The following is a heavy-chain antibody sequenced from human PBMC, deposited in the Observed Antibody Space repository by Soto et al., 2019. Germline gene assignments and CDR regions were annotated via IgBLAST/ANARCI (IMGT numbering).Heavy chain of an antibody. V-gene: IGHV3-21*01. D-gene: IGHD2-21*02. Sequence: GGSLRLSCAASGFTFCGYSMNWVRQAPGKGLEWVASISTRSDIYYADSVKGRFTISRDNAKNSVSLQMNSLRAEDTAVYYCAREETAWPLAYGLDVWGQGTTVTASS. CDR1: GFTFCGYS. CDR2: ISTRSDI. CDR3: AREETAWPLAYGLDV. J-gene: IGHJ6*02.